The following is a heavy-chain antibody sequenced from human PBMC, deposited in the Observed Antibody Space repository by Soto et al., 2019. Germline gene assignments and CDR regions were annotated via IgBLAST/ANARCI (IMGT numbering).Heavy chain of an antibody. J-gene: IGHJ4*02. Sequence: QVQLQESGPGLVKPSQTLSLTCTVSGGSISSGGYYWSWIRQHPGKGLEWIGYIYYSGSTYYNPSLKSRVTISVDTSKNQFSLKLSSVTAADTAVYYCARALKRIRALGGVIGVDYWGQGTLVTVSS. CDR2: IYYSGST. CDR1: GGSISSGGYY. D-gene: IGHD3-16*02. V-gene: IGHV4-31*03. CDR3: ARALKRIRALGGVIGVDY.